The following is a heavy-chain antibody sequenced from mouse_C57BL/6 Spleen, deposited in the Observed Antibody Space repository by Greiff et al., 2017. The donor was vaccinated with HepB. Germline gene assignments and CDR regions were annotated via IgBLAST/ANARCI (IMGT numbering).Heavy chain of an antibody. Sequence: QVQLKESGAELVKPGASVKISCKASGYAFSSYWMNWVKQRPGKGLEWIGQIYPGDGDTNYNGKFKGKATLTADKSSSTAYMQLSSLTSEDSAVYFCASRGTTVVAPGYYAMDYWGQGTSVTVSS. V-gene: IGHV1-80*01. CDR2: IYPGDGDT. J-gene: IGHJ4*01. CDR3: ASRGTTVVAPGYYAMDY. CDR1: GYAFSSYW. D-gene: IGHD1-1*01.